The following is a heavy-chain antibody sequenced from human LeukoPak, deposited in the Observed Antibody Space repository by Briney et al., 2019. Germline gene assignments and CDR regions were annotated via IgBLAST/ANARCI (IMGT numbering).Heavy chain of an antibody. CDR2: IYYRGNT. CDR1: GGSISSSSYY. D-gene: IGHD6-13*01. V-gene: IGHV4-39*01. CDR3: ARYSSSWGDYYFDY. J-gene: IGHJ4*02. Sequence: SETLSLTCTVSGGSISSSSYYWGWIRQPPGKGLEWIGSIYYRGNTYYNSSLKSRVTISVDTSKNQFSLKLSSVTAADTAVYYCARYSSSWGDYYFDYWGQGTLVTVSS.